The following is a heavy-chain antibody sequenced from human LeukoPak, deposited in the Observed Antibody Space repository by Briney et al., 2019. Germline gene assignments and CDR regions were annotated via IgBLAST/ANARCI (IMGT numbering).Heavy chain of an antibody. J-gene: IGHJ4*02. Sequence: GGSLRLSCAASGFKFSSYSMKWVRQAPGKGLEWVSFISSSSSYIYYADSLKGRFTISRDNAKNSLYLQMNSLRAEDTAVYYCARGTMFPYYFDYWGQGTLVTVSS. CDR1: GFKFSSYS. CDR3: ARGTMFPYYFDY. V-gene: IGHV3-21*01. D-gene: IGHD3-10*02. CDR2: ISSSSSYI.